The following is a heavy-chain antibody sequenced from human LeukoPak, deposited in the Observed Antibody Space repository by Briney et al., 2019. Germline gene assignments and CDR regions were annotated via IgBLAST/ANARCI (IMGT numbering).Heavy chain of an antibody. CDR1: GFTFDDYG. J-gene: IGHJ3*02. V-gene: IGHV3-20*01. Sequence: GGSLRLSCAASGFTFDDYGMSWVRQAPGKGLEWVSGINWNGGSTGYADSVKGRFTISRDNAKNSLYLQMNSLRAEDTALYHCARVSSSSWFDAFDIWGQGTMATVSS. CDR2: INWNGGST. D-gene: IGHD6-13*01. CDR3: ARVSSSSWFDAFDI.